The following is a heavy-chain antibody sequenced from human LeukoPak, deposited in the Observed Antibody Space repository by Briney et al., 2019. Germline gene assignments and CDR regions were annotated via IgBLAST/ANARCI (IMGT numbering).Heavy chain of an antibody. CDR1: GGTFSSYA. J-gene: IGHJ5*02. Sequence: SVKVSCKSSGGTFSSYAIIWVRQAPGQGLEWMGGIIPIFGTANYAQKFQGRVTITADESTSTAYMELSSLRSEDTAVYYCARDLVGYYYDVGFDPWGQGTLVTVSS. D-gene: IGHD3-22*01. CDR2: IIPIFGTA. V-gene: IGHV1-69*13. CDR3: ARDLVGYYYDVGFDP.